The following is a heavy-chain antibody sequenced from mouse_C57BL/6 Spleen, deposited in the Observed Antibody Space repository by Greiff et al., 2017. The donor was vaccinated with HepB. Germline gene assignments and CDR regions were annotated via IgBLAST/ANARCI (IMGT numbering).Heavy chain of an antibody. V-gene: IGHV1-80*01. D-gene: IGHD2-5*01. J-gene: IGHJ3*01. CDR1: GYAFSSYW. CDR2: IYPGDGDT. CDR3: ARSAYYSKRGFAY. Sequence: VQLQQSGAELVKPGASVKISCKASGYAFSSYWMNWVKQRPGKGLEWIGQIYPGDGDTNYNGKFKGKATLTADKSSSTAYMQLSSLTSEDSAVYFCARSAYYSKRGFAYWGQGTLVTVSA.